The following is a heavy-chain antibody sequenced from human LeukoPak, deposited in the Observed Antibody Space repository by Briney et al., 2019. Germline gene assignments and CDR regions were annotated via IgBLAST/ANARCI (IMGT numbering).Heavy chain of an antibody. CDR1: GFTFSTYW. CDR3: ARDRATY. V-gene: IGHV3-7*01. Sequence: GGSLRLSCAASGFTFSTYWMSWVRQAPGKGLEWVASVKQDGSETYYVDSVKGRFTISTDNAKNSLYLQMNSLRAEDTAAYYCARDRATYWGQGTLVTVSS. CDR2: VKQDGSET. J-gene: IGHJ4*02.